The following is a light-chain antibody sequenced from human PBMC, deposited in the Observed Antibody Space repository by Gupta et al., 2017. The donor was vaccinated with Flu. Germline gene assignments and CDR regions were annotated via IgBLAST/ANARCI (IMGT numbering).Light chain of an antibody. J-gene: IGKJ1*01. CDR3: QQENNWPWT. CDR2: AAS. Sequence: EKVMTQSPTTLSVSPGERATLSCRASQGIARNLAWYQHKPGQTPRLLIYAASTRATGVPARFSGSGSGTEFTLTISSLQSEDYALYYCQQENNWPWTFGQGTKVEVK. CDR1: QGIARN. V-gene: IGKV3-15*01.